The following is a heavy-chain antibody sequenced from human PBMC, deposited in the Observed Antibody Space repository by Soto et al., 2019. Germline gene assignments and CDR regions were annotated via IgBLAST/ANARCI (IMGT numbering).Heavy chain of an antibody. D-gene: IGHD5-18*01. CDR1: GFSLSARGEG. CDR3: AHRPFNSAWHDAYDI. J-gene: IGHJ3*02. V-gene: IGHV2-5*02. Sequence: QITLKESGPTLVKPTETLTLTCTFSGFSLSARGEGVGWIRQPPGKALEWLAIIYWDDDKRYSPSLRTTFTITKDTSNNQVVLTMTNLHPVDTATYFCAHRPFNSAWHDAYDIWGPGTMVTVSS. CDR2: IYWDDDK.